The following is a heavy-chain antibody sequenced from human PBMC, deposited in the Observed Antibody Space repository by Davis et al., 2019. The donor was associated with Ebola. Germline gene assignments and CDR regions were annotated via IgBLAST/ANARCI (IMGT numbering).Heavy chain of an antibody. D-gene: IGHD4-23*01. V-gene: IGHV4-4*02. CDR2: VYHSEST. CDR1: GGSISSNYW. CDR3: AMTTVVDYYYYYGMDV. Sequence: MPSETLSLTCAVSGGSISSNYWWPWVRQPPGKGLEWIGEVYHSESTNYNPSLKSRATISLDKSNNQFSLKLSSVTAADTAVYYCAMTTVVDYYYYYGMDVWGQGTTVTVSS. J-gene: IGHJ6*02.